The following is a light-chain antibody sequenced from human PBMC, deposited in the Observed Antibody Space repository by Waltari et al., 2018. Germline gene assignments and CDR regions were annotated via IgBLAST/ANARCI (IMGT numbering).Light chain of an antibody. CDR2: RNN. Sequence: QSVLTQPPSASGTPGQRVTISCSGSSSNIGSSYVYWYQQVPGTAPKPLIYRNNQRPSGVPDRFSGSKSGTSASRAISGLRSEDEADYYCEAWDDSLSVLVFGGGTKVTVL. J-gene: IGLJ3*02. CDR3: EAWDDSLSVLV. CDR1: SSNIGSSY. V-gene: IGLV1-47*01.